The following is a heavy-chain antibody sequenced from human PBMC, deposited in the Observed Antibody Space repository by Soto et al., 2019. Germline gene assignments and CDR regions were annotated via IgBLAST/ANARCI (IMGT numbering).Heavy chain of an antibody. V-gene: IGHV1-3*01. CDR2: INAGNGNT. CDR1: GYTFTSYA. Sequence: ASVKVSCKASGYTFTSYAMHWVRQAPGQRLEWMGWINAGNGNTKYSQKFQGRVTIIRDTSASTAYIELSSLRSEDTAVYYCARDPSVLRFLEWLPNDAFDIWGQGTMVTVSS. D-gene: IGHD3-3*01. CDR3: ARDPSVLRFLEWLPNDAFDI. J-gene: IGHJ3*02.